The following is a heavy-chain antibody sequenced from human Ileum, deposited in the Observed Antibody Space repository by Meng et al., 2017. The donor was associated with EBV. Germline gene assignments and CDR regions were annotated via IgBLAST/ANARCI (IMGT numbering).Heavy chain of an antibody. CDR2: MNSYTGNA. CDR1: GYTFINHD. Sequence: QVELVQAGAEVKKPGDSVKVSCKASGYTFINHDINWVRQAAGQGLESIGWMNSYTGNAGYAQKFRGRVTMTRDTSINTAYLEVISLTSEDTAVYYCARGSGAGGRDWFDPWGQGTLVTVSS. J-gene: IGHJ5*02. CDR3: ARGSGAGGRDWFDP. V-gene: IGHV1-8*01. D-gene: IGHD3-16*01.